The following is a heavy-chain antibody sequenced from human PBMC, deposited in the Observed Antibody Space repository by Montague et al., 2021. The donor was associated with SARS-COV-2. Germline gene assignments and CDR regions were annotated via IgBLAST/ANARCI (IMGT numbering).Heavy chain of an antibody. D-gene: IGHD2-15*01. CDR2: IYWDDDK. Sequence: PALVKPTQTLTLTCTFAGFSLSTSGVGVGWIRQPPGKAPEWLALIYWDDDKRYRPSLKSRLTITKDTSANQVVLTMTNMDPADTGTYYCAHSGGPSCNGGSCYPEHWGQGTPVTVSS. J-gene: IGHJ1*01. CDR3: AHSGGPSCNGGSCYPEH. V-gene: IGHV2-5*02. CDR1: GFSLSTSGVG.